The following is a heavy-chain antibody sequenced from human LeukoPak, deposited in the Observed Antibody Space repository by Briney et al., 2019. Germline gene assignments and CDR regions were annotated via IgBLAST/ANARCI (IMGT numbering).Heavy chain of an antibody. J-gene: IGHJ3*02. CDR2: IYYSGST. Sequence: SETLSLTCTVSGGSISSYFWSWIRQPPGKGLEWIGYIYYSGSTNYNPSLKSRVTISVDTSKNQFSLKLTSVTAADTAVYYCATERPSVRGVIHDAFDIWGQGTMVTVSS. V-gene: IGHV4-59*01. CDR3: ATERPSVRGVIHDAFDI. D-gene: IGHD3-10*01. CDR1: GGSISSYF.